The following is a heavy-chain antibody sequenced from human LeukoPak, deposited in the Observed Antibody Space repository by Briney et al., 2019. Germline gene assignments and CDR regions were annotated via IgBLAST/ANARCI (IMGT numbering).Heavy chain of an antibody. CDR2: ISHDGTNT. J-gene: IGHJ3*02. D-gene: IGHD4-23*01. CDR3: ARDGPVREAVATRLGNGFDI. Sequence: GESLKISCAASGFTSRSYAMHWVRQAPGKGLEWVAVISHDGTNTYYGDSVKGRLTISRDNSKNTVFLQMNSLRPEDTADYYCARDGPVREAVATRLGNGFDIWGQGTMVTVSS. CDR1: GFTSRSYA. V-gene: IGHV3-30*04.